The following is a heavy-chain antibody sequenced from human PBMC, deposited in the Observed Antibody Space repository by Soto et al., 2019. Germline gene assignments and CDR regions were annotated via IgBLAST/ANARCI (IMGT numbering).Heavy chain of an antibody. V-gene: IGHV1-69*13. D-gene: IGHD1-1*01. CDR1: GGTFSSYV. Sequence: SVKVSCKASGGTFSSYVIGWVRQAPGQGLEWMGGIIPIFGTANYAQKFQGRVTITADESTSTAYMELSSLRSEDTAVYYCARVENPGPSAFDIWGQGTMVTVSS. CDR3: ARVENPGPSAFDI. J-gene: IGHJ3*02. CDR2: IIPIFGTA.